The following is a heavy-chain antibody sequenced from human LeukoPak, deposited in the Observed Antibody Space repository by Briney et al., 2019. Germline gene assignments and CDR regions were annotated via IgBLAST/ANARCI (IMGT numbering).Heavy chain of an antibody. J-gene: IGHJ4*02. D-gene: IGHD1-26*01. CDR3: ARNSDGSYYAYFDY. Sequence: SQTLSLTCTVSGGSISSGGYYWSWIRQPPGRGLEWIGYVYHSGATYYNPSHKSRVTISVDRSKNQFSLRLSVTAADTAVYYCARNSDGSYYAYFDYWGQGTLVTVSS. V-gene: IGHV4-30-2*01. CDR2: VYHSGAT. CDR1: GGSISSGGYY.